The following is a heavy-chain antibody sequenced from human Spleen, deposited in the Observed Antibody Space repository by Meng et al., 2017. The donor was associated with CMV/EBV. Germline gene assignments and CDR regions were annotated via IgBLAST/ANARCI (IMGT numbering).Heavy chain of an antibody. CDR3: ARADYYYDSSVGYFDY. Sequence: GESLKISCTASGFTFSNYYMTWIRQAPGKGLEWVAVISYDGSNKYYADSVKGRFTISRDNSKNTLYLQMNSLRAEDTAVYYCARADYYYDSSVGYFDYWGQGTLVTVSS. J-gene: IGHJ4*02. CDR2: ISYDGSNK. V-gene: IGHV3-30-3*01. CDR1: GFTFSNYY. D-gene: IGHD3-22*01.